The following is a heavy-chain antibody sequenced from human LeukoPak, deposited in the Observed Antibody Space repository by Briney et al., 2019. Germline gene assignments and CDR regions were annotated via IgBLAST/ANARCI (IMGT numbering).Heavy chain of an antibody. D-gene: IGHD2-15*01. CDR3: AKPLVVVAATVFDY. V-gene: IGHV3-48*01. J-gene: IGHJ4*02. Sequence: GGSLRLSCAASGFTFRTSGMNWVRQAPGKGLEWVSYISSSGTTISYAQSVKGRFTITRDNAQNSLTLHMNTLRADDTAVYYCAKPLVVVAATVFDYWGQGTLVTVSS. CDR1: GFTFRTSG. CDR2: ISSSGTTI.